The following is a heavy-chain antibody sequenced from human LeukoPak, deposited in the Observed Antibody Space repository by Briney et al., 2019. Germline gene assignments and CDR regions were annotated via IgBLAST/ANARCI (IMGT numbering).Heavy chain of an antibody. CDR3: TRDPSGGYSYGLVWYAFDI. J-gene: IGHJ3*02. D-gene: IGHD5-18*01. CDR1: GFTLGDYA. V-gene: IGHV3-49*04. Sequence: GGSLRLSCTASGFTLGDYAMSWVRQAPRKGLEWVGFIRSKASGGTTQYAASVKDRFTISRDDSKSIAYLQMNSLKTEDTAVYYCTRDPSGGYSYGLVWYAFDIWGQGTMVTVSS. CDR2: IRSKASGGTT.